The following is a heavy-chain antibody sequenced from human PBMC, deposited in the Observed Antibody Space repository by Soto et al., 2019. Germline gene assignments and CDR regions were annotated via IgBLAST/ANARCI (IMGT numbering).Heavy chain of an antibody. V-gene: IGHV1-58*01. CDR1: GFTFTSSA. D-gene: IGHD3-10*01. CDR2: IVVGSGNT. J-gene: IGHJ6*02. Sequence: GASVKVSCKASGFTFTSSAVQWVRQARGQRLEWIGWIVVGSGNTNYAQKFQERVTITRDMSTSTAYMEVSSLRSEDTAVYYCAADPSGSYYVYYYYYGMDVWGQGTTVTVS. CDR3: AADPSGSYYVYYYYYGMDV.